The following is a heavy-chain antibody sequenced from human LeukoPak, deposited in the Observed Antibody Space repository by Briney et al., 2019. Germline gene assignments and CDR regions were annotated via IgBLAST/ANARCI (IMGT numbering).Heavy chain of an antibody. J-gene: IGHJ4*02. CDR1: GYTFTSYG. CDR3: AREQWLNPFDY. Sequence: ASVKVSCKASGYTFTSYGITWVRQAPGQGLEWMGWISAYNANTNYAQKLQGRVTMTTDTSTSIAYMELRSLRSDDTAVYYCAREQWLNPFDYWGQGTLVTVSS. CDR2: ISAYNANT. V-gene: IGHV1-18*01. D-gene: IGHD6-19*01.